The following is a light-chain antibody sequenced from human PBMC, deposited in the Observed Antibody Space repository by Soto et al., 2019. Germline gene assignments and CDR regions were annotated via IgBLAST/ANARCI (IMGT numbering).Light chain of an antibody. Sequence: DIQMTQSPSTLSASVGDRVTITCRASQSIRSWLAWYQQKPGKAPQLLIYDASNLESGVPSRFSGSGSGYEFPLTISSLQPDDFATYYCQQYDSFSKTFGRGTKVEVK. V-gene: IGKV1-5*01. J-gene: IGKJ1*01. CDR2: DAS. CDR1: QSIRSW. CDR3: QQYDSFSKT.